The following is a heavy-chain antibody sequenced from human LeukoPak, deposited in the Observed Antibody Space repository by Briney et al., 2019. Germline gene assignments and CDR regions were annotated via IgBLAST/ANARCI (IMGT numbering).Heavy chain of an antibody. CDR2: IIGSGGIT. D-gene: IGHD3-3*01. Sequence: GGTLRLSCAASGFTFSNYGMNWVRQAPGKGLEWISGIIGSGGITYYADSVKGRFTTSTDNSKNTLYLQIYSLTAGDTAVYYCAKDDALIRFNDWGQGTLVTVSS. J-gene: IGHJ4*02. CDR1: GFTFSNYG. V-gene: IGHV3-23*01. CDR3: AKDDALIRFND.